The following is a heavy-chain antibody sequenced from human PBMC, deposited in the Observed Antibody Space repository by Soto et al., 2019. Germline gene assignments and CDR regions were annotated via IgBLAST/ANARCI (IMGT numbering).Heavy chain of an antibody. CDR3: ATSRTKGSGSYYYYYYYGMDV. D-gene: IGHD3-10*01. CDR1: GGSISSSNW. J-gene: IGHJ6*02. V-gene: IGHV4-4*02. CDR2: IYHSGST. Sequence: PSETLSLTCAVSGGSISSSNWWSWVRQPPGKGLEWIGEIYHSGSTNYNPSLKSRVTISVDKSKNQFSLKLSSVTAADTAVYYCATSRTKGSGSYYYYYYYGMDVWGQGTTVT.